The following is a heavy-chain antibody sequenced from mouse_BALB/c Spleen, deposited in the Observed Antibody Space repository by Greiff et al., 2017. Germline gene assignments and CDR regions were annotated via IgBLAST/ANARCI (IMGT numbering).Heavy chain of an antibody. CDR1: GFTFTDYY. D-gene: IGHD2-14*01. J-gene: IGHJ2*01. CDR2: IRNKANGYTT. V-gene: IGHV7-3*02. CDR3: ARHYRYDPYYFDY. Sequence: EVHLVESGGGLVQPGGSLRLSCATSGFTFTDYYMSWVRQPPGKALEWLGFIRNKANGYTTEYSASVKGRFTISRDNSQSILYLQMNTLRAEDSATYYCARHYRYDPYYFDYWGQGTTLTVSS.